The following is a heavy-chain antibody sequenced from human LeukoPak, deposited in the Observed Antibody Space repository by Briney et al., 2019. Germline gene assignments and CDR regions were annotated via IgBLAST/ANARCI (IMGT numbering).Heavy chain of an antibody. D-gene: IGHD3-3*01. CDR2: IIPIFGTA. J-gene: IGHJ4*02. CDR3: ARETQDVHYRPFLEWLGTLFY. CDR1: GGTFSSYA. Sequence: SVKVSCKASGGTFSSYAISWVRQAPGQGLEWMGRIIPIFGTANYAQKFRGRVTITTDESTSTAYMELSSLRSEDTAVYYCARETQDVHYRPFLEWLGTLFYWGQGTLVTVPS. V-gene: IGHV1-69*05.